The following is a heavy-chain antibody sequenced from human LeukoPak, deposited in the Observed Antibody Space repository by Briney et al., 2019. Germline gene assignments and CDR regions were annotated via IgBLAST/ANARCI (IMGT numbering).Heavy chain of an antibody. Sequence: SETLSLTCTVSDYSISSGHYWGWIRQPPGKGLEWIGSIYHSGSTYYNPSLKSRVTISVDTSKNQFSLNLSSVTAADMAVYYCAMVQSWSGPDYWGQGTLVTVSS. J-gene: IGHJ4*02. CDR1: DYSISSGHY. CDR2: IYHSGST. CDR3: AMVQSWSGPDY. D-gene: IGHD3-3*01. V-gene: IGHV4-38-2*02.